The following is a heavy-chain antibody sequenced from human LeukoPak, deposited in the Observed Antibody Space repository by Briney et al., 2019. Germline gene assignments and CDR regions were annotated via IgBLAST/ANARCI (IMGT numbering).Heavy chain of an antibody. J-gene: IGHJ4*02. Sequence: PGGSLRLSCAASGFTFSSYGMHWVRQAPGKGLEWVAVISYDGSNKYYADSVKGRFTISRDNSKNTLYLQMNSLRAEDTAVYYCAKVDSGYDDVVFDYWGQGTLVTVSS. CDR2: ISYDGSNK. CDR3: AKVDSGYDDVVFDY. CDR1: GFTFSSYG. V-gene: IGHV3-30*18. D-gene: IGHD5-12*01.